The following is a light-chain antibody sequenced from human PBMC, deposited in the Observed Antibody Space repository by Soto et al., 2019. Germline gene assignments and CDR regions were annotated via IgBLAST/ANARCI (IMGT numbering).Light chain of an antibody. Sequence: DIVMTQSPDSLAVSLGERATINCKSSQSVLYSSNNKNYLAWYQQKPGQPPKLLIYWASTRESGVPDRFSGSGSGTDFTLTISSLQAEDVAVYYCQQYYSTPQTFGGRTKVEIK. V-gene: IGKV4-1*01. CDR3: QQYYSTPQT. CDR2: WAS. CDR1: QSVLYSSNNKNY. J-gene: IGKJ4*01.